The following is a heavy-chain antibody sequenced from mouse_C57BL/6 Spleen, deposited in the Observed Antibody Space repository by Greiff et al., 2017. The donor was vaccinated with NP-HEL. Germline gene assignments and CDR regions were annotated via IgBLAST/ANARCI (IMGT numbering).Heavy chain of an antibody. CDR1: GYTFTSYW. J-gene: IGHJ2*01. D-gene: IGHD1-1*01. Sequence: QVQLQQPGAELVMPGASVKLSCKASGYTFTSYWMHWVKQRPGQGLEWIGEIDPSDSYTNYNQKFKGKSTMTVDKSTSTAYMQLSSLTYEDSAIYYCARNYYGSSSHYFDYWGQGTTLTVSS. CDR2: IDPSDSYT. CDR3: ARNYYGSSSHYFDY. V-gene: IGHV1-69*01.